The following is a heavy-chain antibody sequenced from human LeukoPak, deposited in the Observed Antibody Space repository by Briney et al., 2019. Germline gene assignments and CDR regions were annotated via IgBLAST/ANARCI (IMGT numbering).Heavy chain of an antibody. CDR2: ISAYNGNT. V-gene: IGHV1-18*01. CDR1: GYTFTSYG. J-gene: IGHJ4*02. Sequence: ASVKVSCKASGYTFTSYGISWVRQAPGQGLEWMGWISAYNGNTNYAQKLQGRVTMTTDTSTSTAYMELRGLRSDDTAVYYCAILGRGYSGYDSPYYFDYWGQGTLVTVSS. D-gene: IGHD5-12*01. CDR3: AILGRGYSGYDSPYYFDY.